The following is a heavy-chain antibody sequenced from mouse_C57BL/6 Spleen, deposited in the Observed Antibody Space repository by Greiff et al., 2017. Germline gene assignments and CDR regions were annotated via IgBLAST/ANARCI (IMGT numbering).Heavy chain of an antibody. Sequence: EVTLQQSGPELVQPGASVKMSCKASGYTFTDYNMHWVKQSHGTSLEWIGYINPNNGGTSYNKKFKGKATLTVNKSSSTAYMELRSLTSEDSAVYYCARMDYYDYGGDYWGQGTTLTVSS. CDR3: ARMDYYDYGGDY. CDR2: INPNNGGT. V-gene: IGHV1-22*01. J-gene: IGHJ2*01. D-gene: IGHD2-4*01. CDR1: GYTFTDYN.